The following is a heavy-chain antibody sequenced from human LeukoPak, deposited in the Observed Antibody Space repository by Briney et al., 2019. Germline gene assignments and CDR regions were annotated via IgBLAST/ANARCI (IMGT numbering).Heavy chain of an antibody. J-gene: IGHJ5*02. CDR3: ARATTVTLYNWFDP. Sequence: NPSETLSLTCTVSGDSISNYYWSWIRQPAGKGLEWIGRIYTSGSTNYNPSLMSRVTMSVDTSKNQFSLKLSSVTAADTAVYYCARATTVTLYNWFDPWGQGTLVTVSS. D-gene: IGHD4-17*01. V-gene: IGHV4-4*07. CDR1: GDSISNYY. CDR2: IYTSGST.